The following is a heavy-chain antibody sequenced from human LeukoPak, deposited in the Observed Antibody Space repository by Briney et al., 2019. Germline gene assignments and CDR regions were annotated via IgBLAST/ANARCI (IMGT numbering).Heavy chain of an antibody. CDR1: GFTFSNAW. J-gene: IGHJ4*02. D-gene: IGHD6-13*01. V-gene: IGHV3-15*01. Sequence: GGSLRLSCAASGFTFSNAWMSWVRQAPGKGLEWVGRIKSKTDGGTTDYAAPVKGRFTISRDDSKNTLYLQLNSLKTEDTAVYYCVRVVTTGSGWYHFDNWGQGTLVTVSS. CDR2: IKSKTDGGTT. CDR3: VRVVTTGSGWYHFDN.